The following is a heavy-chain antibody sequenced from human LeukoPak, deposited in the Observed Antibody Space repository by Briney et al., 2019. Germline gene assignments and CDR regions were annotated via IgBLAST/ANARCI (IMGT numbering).Heavy chain of an antibody. CDR1: GYTFTSYG. J-gene: IGHJ4*02. V-gene: IGHV1-18*01. CDR3: ARDSPIAVAGEPFDY. CDR2: ISAYNGNT. Sequence: ASVKVSCEASGYTFTSYGISWVRQAPGQGLEWMGWISAYNGNTNYAQKLQGRVTMTTDTSTSTAYMGLRSLRSDDTAVYYCARDSPIAVAGEPFDYWGQGTLVTVSS. D-gene: IGHD6-19*01.